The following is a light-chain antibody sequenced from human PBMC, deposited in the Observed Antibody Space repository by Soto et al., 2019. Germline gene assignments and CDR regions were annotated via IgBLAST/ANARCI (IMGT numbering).Light chain of an antibody. CDR1: QTISSRH. Sequence: EIVLTQSPGTLSLSPGERATLSCRTSQTISSRHSAWYQQRPGQAPRLLIYGASSRATGIPDRFSGSGSGTDFTLTISRLEPEDFAVYYCQQYQISRTFGQGTKVDIK. CDR3: QQYQISRT. J-gene: IGKJ1*01. CDR2: GAS. V-gene: IGKV3-20*01.